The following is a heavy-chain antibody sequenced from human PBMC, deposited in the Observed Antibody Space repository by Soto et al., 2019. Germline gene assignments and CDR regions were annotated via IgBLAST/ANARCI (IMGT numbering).Heavy chain of an antibody. CDR3: ARAGGYYDSSGYYYGGAYFDY. V-gene: IGHV1-69*01. J-gene: IGHJ4*02. Sequence: QVQLVQSGAEVKKPGSSVKVSCKASGGTFSSYAISWVRQAPGQGLEWMGGFIPIFGTANYAQKFQGRVTIPADESPSTAYVELSSLRSEDTAVYYCARAGGYYDSSGYYYGGAYFDYWGQGTLVTVSS. CDR1: GGTFSSYA. D-gene: IGHD3-22*01. CDR2: FIPIFGTA.